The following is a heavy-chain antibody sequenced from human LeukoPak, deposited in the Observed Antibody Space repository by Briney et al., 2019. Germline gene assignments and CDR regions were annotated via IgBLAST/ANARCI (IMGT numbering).Heavy chain of an antibody. J-gene: IGHJ4*02. V-gene: IGHV3-21*04. D-gene: IGHD5-12*01. CDR1: GFTFSSYS. CDR3: AKDWMSTIINYFDY. Sequence: GGSLRLSCAASGFTFSSYSMNWVRQAPGKGLEWVSSISSSSSYIYYADSVKGRFTISRDNAKNSLYLQMSSLRAEDTAVYYCAKDWMSTIINYFDYWGQGTLVTVSS. CDR2: ISSSSSYI.